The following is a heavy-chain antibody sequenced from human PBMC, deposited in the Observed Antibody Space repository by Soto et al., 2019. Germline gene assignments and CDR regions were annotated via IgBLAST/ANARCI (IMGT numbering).Heavy chain of an antibody. CDR2: INHSGST. J-gene: IGHJ6*03. Sequence: SETLSLTCAVYGGSFSGYYWSWIRQPPGKGLEWIGEINHSGSTNYNPSLKSRVTISVDTSKNQFSLKLSSVTAADTAVYYCARNGYCTNGVCYRYYYYYYYMDVWGKGTTVTVSS. CDR3: ARNGYCTNGVCYRYYYYYYYMDV. D-gene: IGHD2-8*01. V-gene: IGHV4-34*01. CDR1: GGSFSGYY.